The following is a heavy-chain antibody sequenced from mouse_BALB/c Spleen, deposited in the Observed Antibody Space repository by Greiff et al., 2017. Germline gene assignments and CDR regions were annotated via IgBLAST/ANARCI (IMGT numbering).Heavy chain of an antibody. J-gene: IGHJ4*01. CDR1: GFTFSSFG. V-gene: IGHV5-17*02. D-gene: IGHD4-1*01. Sequence: EVQVVESGGGLVQPGGSRKLSCAASGFTFSSFGMHWVRQAPEKGLEWVAYISSGSSTIYYADTVKGRFTISRDNPKNTLFLQMTSLRSEDTAMYYCARSAGKDAMDYWGQGTSVTVSS. CDR2: ISSGSSTI. CDR3: ARSAGKDAMDY.